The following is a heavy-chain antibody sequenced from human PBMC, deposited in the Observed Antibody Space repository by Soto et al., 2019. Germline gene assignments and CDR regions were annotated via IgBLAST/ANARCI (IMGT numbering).Heavy chain of an antibody. D-gene: IGHD3-10*01. CDR1: GYTFTGYY. V-gene: IGHV1-2*02. Sequence: ASVKVSCKASGYTFTGYYMHWVRQAPGQGLEWMGWINPNSGGTNYAQKFQGRVTMTRDTSMSTAYMELSSLRSEDTAVYYCARGSYDPRWFGELLYPYFDYWGQGTLVTVSS. J-gene: IGHJ4*02. CDR3: ARGSYDPRWFGELLYPYFDY. CDR2: INPNSGGT.